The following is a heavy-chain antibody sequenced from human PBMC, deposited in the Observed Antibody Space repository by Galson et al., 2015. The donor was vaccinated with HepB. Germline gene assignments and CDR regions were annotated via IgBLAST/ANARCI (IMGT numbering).Heavy chain of an antibody. V-gene: IGHV3-30-3*01. CDR2: ISYDGSNK. D-gene: IGHD6-13*01. J-gene: IGHJ3*02. CDR1: GFTFSSYA. Sequence: SLRLSCAASGFTFSSYAMHWVRQAPGKGLEWVAVISYDGSNKYYADSVKGRFTISRDNSKNTLYLQMNSLRAEDTAVYYCARGSWSSSWLRGAFDIWGQGTMATVSS. CDR3: ARGSWSSSWLRGAFDI.